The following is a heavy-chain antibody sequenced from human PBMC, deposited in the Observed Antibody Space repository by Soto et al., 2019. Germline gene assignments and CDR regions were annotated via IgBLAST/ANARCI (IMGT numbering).Heavy chain of an antibody. J-gene: IGHJ6*03. V-gene: IGHV6-1*01. CDR3: AREGVVVVAATYNYYYMDV. D-gene: IGHD2-15*01. CDR1: GDSVSSNSAA. CDR2: TYYRSKWYN. Sequence: SQTLSLTCVISGDSVSSNSAAWNWIRQSPSRGLEWLGRTYYRSKWYNDYAVSVKSRITINPDTSKNQFSLQLNSVTPEDTAVYYCAREGVVVVAATYNYYYMDVWGKGTTVTVSS.